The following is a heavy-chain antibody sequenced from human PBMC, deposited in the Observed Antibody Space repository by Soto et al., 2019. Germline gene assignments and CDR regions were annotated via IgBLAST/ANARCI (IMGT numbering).Heavy chain of an antibody. Sequence: ASVKVSFKASGYTFTSYGINWLRQAPGQGLEWMGWISAYNGNTNYAQKFQGRVTMTTDTSTSTAYMELRRLSSDDTAVYYCAYDSLTGYFDYWGQGTLVTVSS. CDR1: GYTFTSYG. V-gene: IGHV1-18*04. D-gene: IGHD3-9*01. CDR2: ISAYNGNT. CDR3: AYDSLTGYFDY. J-gene: IGHJ4*02.